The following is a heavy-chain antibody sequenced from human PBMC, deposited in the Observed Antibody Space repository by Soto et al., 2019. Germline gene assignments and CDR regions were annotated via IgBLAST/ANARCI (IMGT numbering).Heavy chain of an antibody. V-gene: IGHV4-59*08. Sequence: QVQLQESGPGLVKPSETLSLTCTVSGGSISSYYWSWIRQPPGKGLEWIGYIYYSGSTNYNPSLKSRVTISVDTSKNQCSLKLSSVTAADTAVYYCARLPYYGSGSYAFDIWGQGTMVTVSS. CDR3: ARLPYYGSGSYAFDI. CDR1: GGSISSYY. J-gene: IGHJ3*02. D-gene: IGHD3-10*01. CDR2: IYYSGST.